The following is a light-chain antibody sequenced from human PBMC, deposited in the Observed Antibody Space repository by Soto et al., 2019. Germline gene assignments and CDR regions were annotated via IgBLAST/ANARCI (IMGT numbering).Light chain of an antibody. J-gene: IGKJ4*01. CDR1: QSVTIN. CDR3: QQYHHWPVT. Sequence: ILLTQSPDTLSVSPGERVTLSCRASQSVTINLAWYQHTPGQSPRLLISGAPSGATGLPSRFSGSGSGTDFTLTINSLQSEDAAVYYCQQYHHWPVTFGGGTKVDIK. CDR2: GAP. V-gene: IGKV3-15*01.